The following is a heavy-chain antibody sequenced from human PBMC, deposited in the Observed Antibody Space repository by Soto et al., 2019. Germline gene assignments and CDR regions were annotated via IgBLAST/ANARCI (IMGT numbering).Heavy chain of an antibody. V-gene: IGHV5-51*01. CDR3: ARHTGDYAFDS. Sequence: PGESLKISCKSSGYNFASHWIGWVRQMPGKGLEWMGIIYPIDSDTRFSPSFQGQVTISADKSTTTAYLQWHSLKASDTAMYYCARHTGDYAFDSWGQGTLVTVSS. CDR1: GYNFASHW. CDR2: IYPIDSDT. D-gene: IGHD4-17*01. J-gene: IGHJ4*02.